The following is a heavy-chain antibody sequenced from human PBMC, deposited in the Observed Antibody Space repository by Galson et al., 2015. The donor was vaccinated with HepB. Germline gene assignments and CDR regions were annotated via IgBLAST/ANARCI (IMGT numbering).Heavy chain of an antibody. CDR2: IRSKATNYAA. Sequence: SLRFSCAASGFTFSGSAIHWVRQASGRGPEWIGHIRSKATNYAALYVPSLKGRFTIPRDDSKNMAYLHMRSLKTDDTAVYYCVRSGDFSGYSSRWGQGTLVTVSS. V-gene: IGHV3-73*01. J-gene: IGHJ4*02. CDR1: GFTFSGSA. D-gene: IGHD6-13*01. CDR3: VRSGDFSGYSSR.